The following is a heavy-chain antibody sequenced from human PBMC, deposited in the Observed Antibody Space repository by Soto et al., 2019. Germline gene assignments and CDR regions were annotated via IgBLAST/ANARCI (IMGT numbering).Heavy chain of an antibody. V-gene: IGHV1-69*12. J-gene: IGHJ2*01. D-gene: IGHD2-15*01. CDR1: GGTFSSYA. Sequence: QVQLVQSGAEVKKPGSSVKVSCKASGGTFSSYAISWVRQAPGQGLEWMGGIIPIFGTANYAQKFQGRVTITADESTSTAYNELSSLRSEDTALYYCERVVPVLKAFHYWHFDLWGRGTLVTGSS. CDR3: ERVVPVLKAFHYWHFDL. CDR2: IIPIFGTA.